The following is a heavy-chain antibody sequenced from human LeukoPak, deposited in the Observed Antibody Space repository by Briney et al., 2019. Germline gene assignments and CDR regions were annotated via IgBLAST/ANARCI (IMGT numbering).Heavy chain of an antibody. CDR1: GGPISSGSYY. CDR3: ARQSIAVTAPFDY. Sequence: SETLSLTCTVSGGPISSGSYYWSWIRQPAGMGLEWIGRIYTSGSTNYNPSLKSRVTISVDTSKNQFSLKLSSVTAADTAVYYCARQSIAVTAPFDYWGQGTLVTVSS. CDR2: IYTSGST. J-gene: IGHJ4*02. V-gene: IGHV4-61*02. D-gene: IGHD6-6*01.